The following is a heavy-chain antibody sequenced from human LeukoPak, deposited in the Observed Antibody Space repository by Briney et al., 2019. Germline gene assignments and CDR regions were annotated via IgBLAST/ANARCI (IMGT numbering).Heavy chain of an antibody. Sequence: GGSLRLSCAASGFPFSSSAMSWVRQAPGKGLEWVSGLPRSGGDTYYADSVKGRFTISRDNSKNTLHLQMNSLRAEDTAVYYCAKGLWFGELLPFDIWGQGTMVTVSS. J-gene: IGHJ3*02. CDR1: GFPFSSSA. CDR2: LPRSGGDT. CDR3: AKGLWFGELLPFDI. V-gene: IGHV3-23*01. D-gene: IGHD3-10*01.